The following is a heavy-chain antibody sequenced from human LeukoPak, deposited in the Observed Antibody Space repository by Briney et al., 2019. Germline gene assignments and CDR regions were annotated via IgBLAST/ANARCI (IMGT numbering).Heavy chain of an antibody. J-gene: IGHJ6*02. Sequence: SVKVSCKASGGTFSSYAISWVRQAPGQGLEWMGRIIPILGIANYAQKFQGRVTITADKSTSTAYMELSSLRSEDTAVYYCARVAYYYDSAGKSLRFFYGMDVWGQGTTVTVS. CDR2: IIPILGIA. D-gene: IGHD3-22*01. V-gene: IGHV1-69*04. CDR1: GGTFSSYA. CDR3: ARVAYYYDSAGKSLRFFYGMDV.